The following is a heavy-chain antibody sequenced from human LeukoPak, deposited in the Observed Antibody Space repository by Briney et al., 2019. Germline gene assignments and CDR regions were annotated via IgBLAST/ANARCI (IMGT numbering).Heavy chain of an antibody. D-gene: IGHD3-22*01. Sequence: HPGGSLRLSCAASGFTFSNYWMTWVRQAPGKGLEWVAVISYDGSKKYYADSVKGRFTISRDNSKNSLYLQMNSLRTEDTALYYCAKLSDSYDSSGLNYWGQGTLVTVSS. J-gene: IGHJ4*02. CDR1: GFTFSNYW. CDR3: AKLSDSYDSSGLNY. CDR2: ISYDGSKK. V-gene: IGHV3-30*18.